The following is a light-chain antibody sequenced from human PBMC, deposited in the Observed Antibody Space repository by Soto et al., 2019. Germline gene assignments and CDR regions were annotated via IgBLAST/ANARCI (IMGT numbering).Light chain of an antibody. V-gene: IGKV3-20*01. CDR1: QSISSTY. CDR2: GAS. Sequence: EIVLTQSPGTLSLSPGERATLSCRASQSISSTYLAWYQQKPGQAPRVLIYGASSRATGIPDRFSGSGSGTDFPLTISRLEPEDFAVYYCQQYGISPRTFGQGTKVEIK. J-gene: IGKJ1*01. CDR3: QQYGISPRT.